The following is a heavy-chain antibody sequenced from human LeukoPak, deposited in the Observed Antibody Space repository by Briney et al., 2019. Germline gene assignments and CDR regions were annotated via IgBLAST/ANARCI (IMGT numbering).Heavy chain of an antibody. CDR1: GYTFTSYG. CDR3: ARDGGTYCSSTSCPSFDY. Sequence: GASVKVSCKASGYTFTSYGISWVRQAPGQGLEWMGWISAYNGNTNYAQKLQGRVTMTTDTSTSTAYMELRSLRSDDTAVYYCARDGGTYCSSTSCPSFDYWGQGTLVTVSS. J-gene: IGHJ4*02. V-gene: IGHV1-18*01. CDR2: ISAYNGNT. D-gene: IGHD2-2*01.